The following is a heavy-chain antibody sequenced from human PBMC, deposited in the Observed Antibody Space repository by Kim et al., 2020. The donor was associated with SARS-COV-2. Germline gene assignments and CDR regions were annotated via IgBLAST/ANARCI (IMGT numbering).Heavy chain of an antibody. CDR1: GYTFTSYY. D-gene: IGHD4-17*01. CDR2: INPSGGST. CDR3: ARAPADYGGNSGVDY. Sequence: ASVKVSCKASGYTFTSYYMHWVRQAPGQGLEWMGIINPSGGSTSYAQKFQGRVTMTRDTSTSTVYMELSSLRSEDTAVYYCARAPADYGGNSGVDYWGQGTLVTVSS. J-gene: IGHJ4*02. V-gene: IGHV1-46*01.